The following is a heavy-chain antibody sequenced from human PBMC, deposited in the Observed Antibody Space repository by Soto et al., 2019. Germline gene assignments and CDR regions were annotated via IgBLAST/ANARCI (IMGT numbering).Heavy chain of an antibody. Sequence: GGSLRLSCAASGFTFSSYGMHWVRQAPGKGLEWVAVIWYDGSNKYYADSVKGRFTISRDNSKNTLYLQMNSLRAEDTAVYYCARGGMITFGEVPPDYWGQGTLVTVSS. J-gene: IGHJ4*02. CDR3: ARGGMITFGEVPPDY. CDR2: IWYDGSNK. CDR1: GFTFSSYG. D-gene: IGHD3-16*01. V-gene: IGHV3-33*01.